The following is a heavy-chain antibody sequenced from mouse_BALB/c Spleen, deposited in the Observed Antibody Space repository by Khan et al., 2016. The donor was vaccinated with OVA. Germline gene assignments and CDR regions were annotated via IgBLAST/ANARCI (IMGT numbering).Heavy chain of an antibody. CDR3: ARWFDGYSSLYAMDY. CDR1: GFSLTSYG. V-gene: IGHV2-6*02. CDR2: IWSDGST. J-gene: IGHJ4*01. D-gene: IGHD2-3*01. Sequence: QVQLKQSGPGLVAPSQSLSITCTVSGFSLTSYGVHWVRQPPGKGLEWLVVIWSDGSTNYNSVLKSRLSISKYNSKSQVFLKMNSIPTDDTSIYYCARWFDGYSSLYAMDYWGQGTSVTVSS.